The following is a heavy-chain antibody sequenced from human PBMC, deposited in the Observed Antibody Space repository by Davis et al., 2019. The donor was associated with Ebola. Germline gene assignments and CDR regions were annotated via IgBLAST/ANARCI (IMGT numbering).Heavy chain of an antibody. J-gene: IGHJ3*02. V-gene: IGHV7-4-1*02. CDR3: ARGGLTIEYYDILTGYYYRAFDI. CDR1: GYTFTSYA. Sequence: ASVKVSCKASGYTFTSYAMNWVRQAPGQGLEWMGWINTNTGNPTYAQGFTGRFVFSLDTSVSTAYLQISSLKAEDTAVYYCARGGLTIEYYDILTGYYYRAFDIWGQGTMVTVSS. CDR2: INTNTGNP. D-gene: IGHD3-9*01.